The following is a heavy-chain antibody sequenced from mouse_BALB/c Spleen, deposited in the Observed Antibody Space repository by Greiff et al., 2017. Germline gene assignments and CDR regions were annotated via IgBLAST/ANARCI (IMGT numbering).Heavy chain of an antibody. CDR3: ARHMGYDVGAMDY. D-gene: IGHD2-14*01. J-gene: IGHJ4*01. V-gene: IGHV5-6-2*01. Sequence: EVMLVESGGDLVKPGGSLKLSCAASGFTFSSYGMSWVRQTPDKRLELVAAINSDGGSTYYPDTMERRFIISRDNTKKTLYLQMSSLRSEDTALYYCARHMGYDVGAMDYWGQGTSVTVSS. CDR2: INSDGGST. CDR1: GFTFSSYG.